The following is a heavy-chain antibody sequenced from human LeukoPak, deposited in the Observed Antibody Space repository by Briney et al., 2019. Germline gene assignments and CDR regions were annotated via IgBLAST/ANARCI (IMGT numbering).Heavy chain of an antibody. J-gene: IGHJ3*01. Sequence: GGSLRLSCAASGFTFSTYNMNWVRQAPGKGLEWVSSISSGSNYVYYADSVKGRFTISRDNAKNSLYLQMNSLRVEDTDVYYCARDVGASAPDAFDVWGQGTMVTVSS. CDR1: GFTFSTYN. CDR3: ARDVGASAPDAFDV. CDR2: ISSGSNYV. D-gene: IGHD1-26*01. V-gene: IGHV3-21*01.